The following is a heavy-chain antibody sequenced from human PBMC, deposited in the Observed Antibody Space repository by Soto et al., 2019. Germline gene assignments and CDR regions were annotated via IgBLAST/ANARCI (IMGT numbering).Heavy chain of an antibody. CDR2: IIPIFGTA. V-gene: IGHV1-69*13. CDR3: ARVRGSGGNYYYYYGMDV. J-gene: IGHJ6*02. D-gene: IGHD2-15*01. CDR1: GGPLRSYA. Sequence: GGPVKGSCKASGGPLRSYAISWGRQAPGPGPEWMGGIIPIFGTANYAQKFQGRVTITADESTSTAYMELSSLRSEDTAVYYCARVRGSGGNYYYYYGMDVWGQGTTVTVSS.